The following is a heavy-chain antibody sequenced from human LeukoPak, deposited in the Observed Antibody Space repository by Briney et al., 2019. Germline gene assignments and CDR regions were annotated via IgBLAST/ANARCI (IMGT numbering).Heavy chain of an antibody. CDR2: INPNSGGT. J-gene: IGHJ3*02. Sequence: ASVKVSCKTSGYTFTNNAINWVRQAPGQGLEWMGWINPNSGGTNYAQKFQGRVTMTRDTSITTAYMELSRLRSDDTAVYYCARNIWFGESADAFDIWGQGTMVTVSS. CDR3: ARNIWFGESADAFDI. V-gene: IGHV1-2*02. D-gene: IGHD3-10*01. CDR1: GYTFTNNA.